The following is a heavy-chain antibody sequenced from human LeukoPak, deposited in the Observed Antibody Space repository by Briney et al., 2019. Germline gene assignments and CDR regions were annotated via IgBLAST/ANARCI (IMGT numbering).Heavy chain of an antibody. J-gene: IGHJ4*02. D-gene: IGHD1-26*01. CDR2: ITNDGTST. Sequence: GGSLRLSCAASGFTFSSYWMHWVRQAPGKELVWVSRITNDGTSTSHADSVKGRFATSRDNAKNTLYLQMNSLRAEGTAVYYCARGLTTTSADYWGQGTLVTVSS. CDR1: GFTFSSYW. V-gene: IGHV3-74*01. CDR3: ARGLTTTSADY.